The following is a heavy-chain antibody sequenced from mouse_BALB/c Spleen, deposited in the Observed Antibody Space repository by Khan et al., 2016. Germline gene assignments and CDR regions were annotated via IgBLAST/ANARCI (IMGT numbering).Heavy chain of an antibody. Sequence: VQLKQSGAELVKPGASVKLSCTASGFNIQDTYMHWVKQRPEQGLEWIGRIDPANDNTKYDPKFQGKATITADTSSNTAYLQLSSLTSEATAVYYGASGYYGTSHFDYWGQGTTLTVSS. D-gene: IGHD1-1*01. CDR2: IDPANDNT. CDR1: GFNIQDTY. J-gene: IGHJ2*01. CDR3: ASGYYGTSHFDY. V-gene: IGHV14-3*02.